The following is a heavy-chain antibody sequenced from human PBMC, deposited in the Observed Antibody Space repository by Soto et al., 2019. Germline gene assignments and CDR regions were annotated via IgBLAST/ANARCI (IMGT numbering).Heavy chain of an antibody. Sequence: QVQLVESGGGVVQPGRSLRLSCAASGFVFSSYGIHWVRQAPGKGLEWVAGISYDGRNRYYTDSVKGRFTISRDNSMNTLCLQMNSLRAEDTAVYYCAKDTYYYDSSGYYVFDYWSQGTLVTVSS. CDR1: GFVFSSYG. CDR2: ISYDGRNR. D-gene: IGHD3-22*01. J-gene: IGHJ4*02. V-gene: IGHV3-30*18. CDR3: AKDTYYYDSSGYYVFDY.